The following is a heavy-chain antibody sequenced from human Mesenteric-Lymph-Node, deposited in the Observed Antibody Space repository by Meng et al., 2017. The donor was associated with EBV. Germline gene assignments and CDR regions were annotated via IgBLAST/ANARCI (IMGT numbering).Heavy chain of an antibody. V-gene: IGHV5-51*01. CDR1: GLPLTCSW. D-gene: IGHD4-23*01. CDR2: IYPGDSDT. CDR3: ARQQGNSGGDY. J-gene: IGHJ4*02. Sequence: AEVKTPGDVSNSPCLGSGLPLTCSWVGWVRPMPGKGLEWMGIIYPGDSDTRYSPSFQGQVTISADKSISTAYLQWSSLKASDTAMYYCARQQGNSGGDYWGQGTLVTVSS.